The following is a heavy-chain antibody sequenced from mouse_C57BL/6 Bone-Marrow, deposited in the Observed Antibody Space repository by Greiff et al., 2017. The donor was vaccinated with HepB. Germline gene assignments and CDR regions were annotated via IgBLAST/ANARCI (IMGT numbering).Heavy chain of an antibody. CDR3: ASAYYGYPWFAY. J-gene: IGHJ3*01. CDR1: GYTFTDYN. D-gene: IGHD2-9*01. Sequence: VQLKQSGPELVKPGASVKIPCKASGYTFTDYNMDWVKQSHGKSLEWIGDINPNNGGTIYNQKFKGKATLTVDKSSSTAYMELRSLTSEDTAVYYCASAYYGYPWFAYWGQGTLVTVSA. CDR2: INPNNGGT. V-gene: IGHV1-18*01.